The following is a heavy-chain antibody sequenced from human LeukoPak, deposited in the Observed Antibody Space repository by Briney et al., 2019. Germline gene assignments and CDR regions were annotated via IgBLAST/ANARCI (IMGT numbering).Heavy chain of an antibody. J-gene: IGHJ6*03. V-gene: IGHV3-23*01. CDR1: GFTFSSYG. CDR3: VKEEDYYMDV. CDR2: ISGSGGST. Sequence: GGSLRLSCAASGFTFSSYGMSWVRQAPGKGLEWVSAISGSGGSTYYADSVKGRFSISRDNTKNSVSLQMDNLRAEDTAMYYCVKEEDYYMDVWGRGTTVTVSS.